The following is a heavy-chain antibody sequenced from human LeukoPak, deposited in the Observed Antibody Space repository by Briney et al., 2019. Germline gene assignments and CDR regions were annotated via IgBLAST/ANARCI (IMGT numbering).Heavy chain of an antibody. D-gene: IGHD5-24*01. CDR1: GGSISSSSYY. Sequence: SETLSLTCTVSGGSISSSSYYWGWIRQPPGKGLEWIGSIYYSGSTYYNPSLKSRVTIFVDTSKNQFSLRLSSVTATDTAVYFCARGRGWLQIPSDIWGQGTMVTVSS. CDR3: ARGRGWLQIPSDI. V-gene: IGHV4-39*01. CDR2: IYYSGST. J-gene: IGHJ3*02.